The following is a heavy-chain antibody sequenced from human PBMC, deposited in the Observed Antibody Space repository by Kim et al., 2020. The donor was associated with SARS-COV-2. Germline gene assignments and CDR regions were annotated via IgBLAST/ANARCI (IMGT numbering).Heavy chain of an antibody. Sequence: GSLRLSCAASGFTFSSYAMSWVRQAPGKGLEWVSAISGSGSSTYYADSVKGRFTISRDNSKNTLFLQMNSLRAEDTAVYYCAKGDSYGSGSYDYYYYGMDVWGQGTTVTVSS. CDR3: AKGDSYGSGSYDYYYYGMDV. CDR1: GFTFSSYA. J-gene: IGHJ6*02. D-gene: IGHD3-10*01. V-gene: IGHV3-23*01. CDR2: ISGSGSST.